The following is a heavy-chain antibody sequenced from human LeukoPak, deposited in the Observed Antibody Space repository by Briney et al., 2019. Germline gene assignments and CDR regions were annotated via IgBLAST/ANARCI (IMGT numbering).Heavy chain of an antibody. D-gene: IGHD3-16*01. V-gene: IGHV1-18*01. CDR1: GYTFTSYG. Sequence: ASVKVSCKASGYTFTSYGISWVRQAPGQGLEWMGWISAYNGNTNYAQKLQGRVTMTTDTSTSTAYMELRSLRSDDTAVYYCARAADVDYGVDAFDIWGQGTMVTVSS. CDR3: ARAADVDYGVDAFDI. CDR2: ISAYNGNT. J-gene: IGHJ3*02.